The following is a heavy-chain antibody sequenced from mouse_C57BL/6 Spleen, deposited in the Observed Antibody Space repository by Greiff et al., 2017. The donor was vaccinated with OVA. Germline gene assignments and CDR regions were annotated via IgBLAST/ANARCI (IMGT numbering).Heavy chain of an antibody. CDR3: ARPNWDVGWFAY. D-gene: IGHD4-1*02. J-gene: IGHJ3*01. CDR2: INPSNGGT. V-gene: IGHV1-53*01. CDR1: GYTFTSYW. Sequence: VKLQQPGTELVKPGASVKLSCKASGYTFTSYWMHWVKQRPGQGLEWIGNINPSNGGTNYNEKFKSKATLTVDKSSSTAYMQLSSLTSEDSAVYYCARPNWDVGWFAYWGQGTLVTVSA.